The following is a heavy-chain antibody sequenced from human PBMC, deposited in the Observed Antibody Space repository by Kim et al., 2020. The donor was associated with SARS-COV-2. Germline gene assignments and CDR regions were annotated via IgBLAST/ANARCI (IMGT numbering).Heavy chain of an antibody. CDR1: GGSISSYY. CDR2: IYTSGST. CDR3: ASTYCNYEHDAFDI. J-gene: IGHJ3*02. D-gene: IGHD4-4*01. V-gene: IGHV4-4*07. Sequence: SETLSLTCTVSGGSISSYYWSWIRQPAGKGLEWIGRIYTSGSTNYNPSLKSRVTMSVDTSKNQFSLKLSSVTAADTAVYYCASTYCNYEHDAFDIWGQGTMVTVSS.